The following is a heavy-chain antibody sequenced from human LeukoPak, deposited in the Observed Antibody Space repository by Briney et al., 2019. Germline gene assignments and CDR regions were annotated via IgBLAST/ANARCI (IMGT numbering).Heavy chain of an antibody. V-gene: IGHV1-18*01. CDR1: GYTFTSLG. Sequence: ALVKASCKPAGYTFTSLGITWVPQAPGHGVEGMGWFSVYNGNTNYAQKRQGRVTMTTDTSTSTVYMELRSLRSDDAAVYYCARGGEGISMVRGVIRGSYYYYGMDVWGQGTTVTVSS. CDR3: ARGGEGISMVRGVIRGSYYYYGMDV. D-gene: IGHD3-10*01. J-gene: IGHJ6*02. CDR2: FSVYNGNT.